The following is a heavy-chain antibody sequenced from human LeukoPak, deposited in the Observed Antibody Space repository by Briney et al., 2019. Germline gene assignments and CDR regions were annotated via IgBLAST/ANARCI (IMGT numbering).Heavy chain of an antibody. CDR2: ISAYNGNT. CDR1: GYTFTSYG. Sequence: ASVKVSCKASGYTFTSYGISWVRQAPGQGLEWMGWISAYNGNTNYAQKLQGRVTMTTDTSTSTAYMELRSLRSDDTAVYYSARVRIVVVVAATFGDWFDPWGQGTLVTVSS. V-gene: IGHV1-18*01. D-gene: IGHD2-15*01. CDR3: ARVRIVVVVAATFGDWFDP. J-gene: IGHJ5*02.